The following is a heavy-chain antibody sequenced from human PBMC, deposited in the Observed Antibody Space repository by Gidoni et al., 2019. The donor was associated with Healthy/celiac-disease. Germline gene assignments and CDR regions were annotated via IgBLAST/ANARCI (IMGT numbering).Heavy chain of an antibody. V-gene: IGHV3-23*01. J-gene: IGHJ4*02. D-gene: IGHD1-26*01. Sequence: EVQLLESGGGLVQPGGSLSLSCAASGFTLSSCAMSWVRQAPGKGLEWVSAISGSGCSTYYADSVKGRFTISRDNSKNTLYLQMNSLRAEDTAVYYCAKDPDEVGASYFDYWGQGTLVTVSS. CDR3: AKDPDEVGASYFDY. CDR2: ISGSGCST. CDR1: GFTLSSCA.